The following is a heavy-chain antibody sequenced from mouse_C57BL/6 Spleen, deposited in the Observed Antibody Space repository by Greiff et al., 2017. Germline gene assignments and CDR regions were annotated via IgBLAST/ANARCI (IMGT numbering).Heavy chain of an antibody. V-gene: IGHV1-80*01. CDR2: IYPGDGDT. Sequence: VQLQQSGAELVKPGASVKISCKASGYAFSSYWMNWVKQRPGKGLEWIGQIYPGDGDTNYNGKFKGKATLTADKSSSTAYMQRSSLTSEDSAVYFCARDYDYEGFAYWGQGTLVTVSA. J-gene: IGHJ3*01. D-gene: IGHD2-4*01. CDR1: GYAFSSYW. CDR3: ARDYDYEGFAY.